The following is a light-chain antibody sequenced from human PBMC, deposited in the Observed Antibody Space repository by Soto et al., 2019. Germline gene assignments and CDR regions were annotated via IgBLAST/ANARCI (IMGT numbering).Light chain of an antibody. CDR1: SSNIGAGYD. CDR2: GNS. Sequence: QSVLTQPPSVSGAPAQRVTISCTLSSSNIGAGYDVHWYQQLPGTAPKLLIYGNSNRPSGVPDRFSGSKSGTSASLAITGLQAEDEADYYCPSYNSSLSGYVFGTGTKLTVL. J-gene: IGLJ1*01. CDR3: PSYNSSLSGYV. V-gene: IGLV1-40*01.